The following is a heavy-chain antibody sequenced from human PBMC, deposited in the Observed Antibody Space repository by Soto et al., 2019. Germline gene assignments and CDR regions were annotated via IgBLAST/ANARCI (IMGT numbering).Heavy chain of an antibody. V-gene: IGHV3-23*01. D-gene: IGHD1-1*01. J-gene: IGHJ4*02. CDR3: AKYGRALEVYFDY. CDR1: GFTFSSYA. CDR2: ISGSGGST. Sequence: GGSLRLSCAASGFTFSSYAMSWVRQAPGKGLEWVSAISGSGGSTYYADSVKGRFTISRDNSKNTLYLQMNSLRAEDTAIYYCAKYGRALEVYFDYWGQGTLVTVSS.